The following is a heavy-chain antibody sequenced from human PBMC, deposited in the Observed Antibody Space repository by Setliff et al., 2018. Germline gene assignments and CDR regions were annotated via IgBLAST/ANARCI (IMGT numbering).Heavy chain of an antibody. J-gene: IGHJ6*03. D-gene: IGHD3-22*01. Sequence: ASVKVSCKASGYTFTNYGISWVRQAPGQGLEWMGWISAYNDNTNYAQKVQGRVTMTTDTSTSTAYMELRSLTSDDTAVYYCAREGRRYYDSSGYYNDPYYYYYMDVWGKGTTVTVSS. V-gene: IGHV1-18*01. CDR3: AREGRRYYDSSGYYNDPYYYYYMDV. CDR2: ISAYNDNT. CDR1: GYTFTNYG.